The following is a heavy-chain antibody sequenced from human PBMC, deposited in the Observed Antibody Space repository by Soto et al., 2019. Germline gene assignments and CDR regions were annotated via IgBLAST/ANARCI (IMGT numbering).Heavy chain of an antibody. CDR3: ARGNHRWLQLWYFDL. V-gene: IGHV1-69*12. CDR2: IIPIFGTV. J-gene: IGHJ2*01. Sequence: QVQLVQSGAEVKKPGSSVTVSCNASGGTFSSYTISWVRQAPGQGLEWMGGIIPIFGTVNYAQKFQGRVTITADESTSTAYMELSSLRSEDTAVYYCARGNHRWLQLWYFDLWGRGTLVTVSS. D-gene: IGHD5-12*01. CDR1: GGTFSSYT.